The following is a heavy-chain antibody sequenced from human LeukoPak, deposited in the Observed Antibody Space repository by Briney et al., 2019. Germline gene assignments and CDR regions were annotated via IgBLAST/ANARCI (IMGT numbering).Heavy chain of an antibody. D-gene: IGHD2-8*01. J-gene: IGHJ4*02. CDR1: GFTFSSYA. Sequence: GGSLRLSCAASGFTFSSYAVSWVRQAPGKGLEWVSSISGSGGSTYSADSVKGRFTISRDNSKNTLYLQMNSLRAEDTALYYCAKDRSCTNDICHGDFDYWGQGTLVAVSS. CDR2: ISGSGGST. V-gene: IGHV3-23*01. CDR3: AKDRSCTNDICHGDFDY.